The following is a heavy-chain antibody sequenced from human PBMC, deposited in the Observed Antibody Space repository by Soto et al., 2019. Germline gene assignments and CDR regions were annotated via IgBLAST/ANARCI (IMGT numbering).Heavy chain of an antibody. CDR2: IYNDGTT. Sequence: VSLRLSCVASGLPVAGSYMAWVRQAPGKGLEWASVIYNDGTTYYSQSVEGRFTISRDTSKNTLYLQMDRLRDEDTAVYYCVRPLPSRPNHATDVWGQGTTVTVSS. J-gene: IGHJ6*02. D-gene: IGHD6-25*01. V-gene: IGHV3-53*01. CDR3: VRPLPSRPNHATDV. CDR1: GLPVAGSY.